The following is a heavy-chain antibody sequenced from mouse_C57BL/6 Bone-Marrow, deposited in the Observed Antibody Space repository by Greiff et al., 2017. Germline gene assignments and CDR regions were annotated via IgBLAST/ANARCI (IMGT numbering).Heavy chain of an antibody. CDR2: IDPSDSYT. CDR3: AREERAHYYGSSYGFAY. J-gene: IGHJ3*01. Sequence: QVQLQQPGAELVMPGASVKLSCKASGYTFTSYWMHWVKQRPGQGLEWIGEIDPSDSYTNSNQKFKGKSTLTVDKSSSTAYMQLSSLTSEGSAVYYCAREERAHYYGSSYGFAYWGQGTLVTVSA. V-gene: IGHV1-69*01. D-gene: IGHD1-1*01. CDR1: GYTFTSYW.